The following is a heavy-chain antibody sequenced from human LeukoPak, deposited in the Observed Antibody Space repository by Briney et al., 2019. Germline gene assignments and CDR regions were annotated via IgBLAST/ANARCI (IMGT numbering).Heavy chain of an antibody. V-gene: IGHV3-30*04. Sequence: PGGSLRLSCAASGFTFSSYAMHWVRQAPGKGLEWVAVISYDGSNKYYADSVKGRFTISRDNPKNTLYLQMNSLRAEDTAVYYRARGRYSSSWSNSRWFDPWGQGTLVTVSS. J-gene: IGHJ5*02. CDR1: GFTFSSYA. CDR2: ISYDGSNK. D-gene: IGHD6-13*01. CDR3: ARGRYSSSWSNSRWFDP.